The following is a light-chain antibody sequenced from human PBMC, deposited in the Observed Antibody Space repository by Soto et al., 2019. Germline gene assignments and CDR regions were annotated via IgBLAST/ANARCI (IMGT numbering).Light chain of an antibody. J-gene: IGKJ2*03. V-gene: IGKV3-20*01. CDR3: LHYFTAPHS. Sequence: EIVLTQSPGTLSLSPGERATLSCRASESITSSQLAWYQEKPGQAPRLLIYFASTRATGIPDRFSGSGSVTDFTLTISRLEPEDFAVYYCLHYFTAPHSFGQVTKLEI. CDR1: ESITSSQ. CDR2: FAS.